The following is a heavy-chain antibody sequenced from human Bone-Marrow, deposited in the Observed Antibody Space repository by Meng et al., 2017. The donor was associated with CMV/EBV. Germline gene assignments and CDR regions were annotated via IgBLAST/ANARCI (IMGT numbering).Heavy chain of an antibody. D-gene: IGHD3-22*01. CDR2: ISGSGGST. Sequence: GGSLRLSCAASGFTFSSYAMSWVRQAPGKGLEWVSAISGSGGSTYYADSVKGRFTISRDNSKNTLYLQMNSLRAEDTALYYCARDLDSTGYYDEDYWGQGTLVTVSS. J-gene: IGHJ4*02. CDR1: GFTFSSYA. CDR3: ARDLDSTGYYDEDY. V-gene: IGHV3-23*01.